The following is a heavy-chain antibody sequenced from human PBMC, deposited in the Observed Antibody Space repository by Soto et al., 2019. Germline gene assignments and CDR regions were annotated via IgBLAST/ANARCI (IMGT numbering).Heavy chain of an antibody. J-gene: IGHJ6*02. V-gene: IGHV1-18*01. CDR1: GGTFSSYA. D-gene: IGHD3-3*01. CDR3: ARDAPYDDFWSGVMELYYYGMDV. Sequence: ASVKVSCKASGGTFSSYAISWVRQAPGQGLEWMGGIIANNGNTNYAQKFQARVTMTTDTSTSTASMELRSLTSDDTAVYYCARDAPYDDFWSGVMELYYYGMDVWGQGTTVTVSS. CDR2: IIANNGNT.